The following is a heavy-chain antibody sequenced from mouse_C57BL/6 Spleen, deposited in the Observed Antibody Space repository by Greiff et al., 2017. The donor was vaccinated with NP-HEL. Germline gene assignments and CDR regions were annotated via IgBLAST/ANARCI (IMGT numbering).Heavy chain of an antibody. Sequence: EVQGVESGGGLVQPGGSLSLSCAASGFTFTDYYMSWVRQPPGKALEWLGFIRNKANGYTTEYSASVKGRFTISRDNSQSILYLQMNALRAEDSATYYCARYIIWSYAMDYWGQGTSVTVSS. V-gene: IGHV7-3*01. D-gene: IGHD1-1*02. CDR2: IRNKANGYTT. J-gene: IGHJ4*01. CDR1: GFTFTDYY. CDR3: ARYIIWSYAMDY.